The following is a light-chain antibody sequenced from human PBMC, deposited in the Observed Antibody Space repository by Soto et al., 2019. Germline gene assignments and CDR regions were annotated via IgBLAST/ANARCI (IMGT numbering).Light chain of an antibody. Sequence: SALTQPPSVSGAPGQRVTISCTGSSSNIGAGYDVHWYQQLPGTAPKLLIYGNSNRPSGVPDRFSGSKSGTSASLAITGLQAEDEADYYCQSYDSSPSGWVFGGGTKLTVL. J-gene: IGLJ3*02. CDR1: SSNIGAGYD. CDR2: GNS. V-gene: IGLV1-40*01. CDR3: QSYDSSPSGWV.